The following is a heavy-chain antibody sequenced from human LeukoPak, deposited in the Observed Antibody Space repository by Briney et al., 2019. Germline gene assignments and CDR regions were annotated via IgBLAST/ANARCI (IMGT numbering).Heavy chain of an antibody. D-gene: IGHD2-8*01. V-gene: IGHV4-34*01. CDR2: INHSGST. CDR3: ARVVACTNGVCWFYYYYYMDV. CDR1: GGSFSGYY. Sequence: SETLSLTCAVYGGSFSGYYWSWIRQPPGKGLEWIGEINHSGSTNYNPSLKSRVTISVDTSKNQFSLKLSSVTAADTAVYYCARVVACTNGVCWFYYYYYMDVWGKGTTVTVSS. J-gene: IGHJ6*03.